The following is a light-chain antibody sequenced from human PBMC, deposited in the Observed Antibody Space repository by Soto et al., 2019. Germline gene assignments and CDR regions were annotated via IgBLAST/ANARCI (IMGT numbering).Light chain of an antibody. CDR2: ATS. V-gene: IGLV7-43*01. J-gene: IGLJ1*01. CDR3: LLYYAGTYV. Sequence: CAASSGAVTSDYFPNWFQQKPGQAPRALIYATSIKHSWTPARFSGSLLGGKAALTLSGVQPEDEAEYYCLLYYAGTYVFGTGTKLTV. CDR1: SGAVTSDYF.